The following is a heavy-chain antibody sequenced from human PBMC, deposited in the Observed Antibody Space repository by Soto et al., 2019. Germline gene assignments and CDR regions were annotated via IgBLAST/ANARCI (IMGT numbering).Heavy chain of an antibody. CDR3: ARAGGYDFWSGYYLNWFDP. CDR1: GYTFTSYD. CDR2: MNPNSGNT. Sequence: ASVKVSCKASGYTFTSYDINWVRQATGQGLEWMGWMNPNSGNTGYAQKFQGRVTMTRNTSISTAYMELSSLRSEDTAVYYCARAGGYDFWSGYYLNWFDPWGQGTLVTVSS. D-gene: IGHD3-3*01. V-gene: IGHV1-8*01. J-gene: IGHJ5*02.